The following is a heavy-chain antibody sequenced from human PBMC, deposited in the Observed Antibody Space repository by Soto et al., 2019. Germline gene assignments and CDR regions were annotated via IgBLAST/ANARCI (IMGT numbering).Heavy chain of an antibody. CDR1: GYTFTNYD. J-gene: IGHJ6*01. CDR3: EARRCMVRAVNHMDV. CDR2: MNPNTGNT. Sequence: QVQLVQSGAEVKKPGASVKVSCKASGYTFTNYDINWVRQAPGHGLEWLGWMNPNTGNTGYGHKFQGRVTMTRDNAVSTAFIELSRLRSEDTAEYSCEARRCMVRAVNHMDVWGRRATGIVSA. D-gene: IGHD3-10*01. V-gene: IGHV1-8*01.